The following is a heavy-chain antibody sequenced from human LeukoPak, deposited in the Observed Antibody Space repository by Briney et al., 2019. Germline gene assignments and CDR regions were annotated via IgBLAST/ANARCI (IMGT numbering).Heavy chain of an antibody. V-gene: IGHV1-18*01. J-gene: IGHJ4*02. Sequence: GASVKVSCKASGYTFTIYGISWGRQALGQGLEWMGWISAYNGNTNYAQKLQGRVTMTTDTSTSTAYMELRSLRSDDTAVYYCARGSKTVPLDYWGQGTLVTVSS. CDR2: ISAYNGNT. CDR3: ARGSKTVPLDY. CDR1: GYTFTIYG. D-gene: IGHD2-21*02.